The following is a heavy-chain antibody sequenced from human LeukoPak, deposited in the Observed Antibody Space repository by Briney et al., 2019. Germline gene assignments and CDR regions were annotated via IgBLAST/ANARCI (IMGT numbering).Heavy chain of an antibody. D-gene: IGHD4-23*01. CDR1: GGTFSSYA. Sequence: GASVKVSCKASGGTFSSYAISWVRQAPGQGLEWMGGIIPIFGTANYAQKFQGRVTITADKSTSTAYMELSSLRSEDTAVCYCAKSFDYGGKFYYYYYMDVWGKGTTVTVSS. CDR2: IIPIFGTA. V-gene: IGHV1-69*06. CDR3: AKSFDYGGKFYYYYYMDV. J-gene: IGHJ6*03.